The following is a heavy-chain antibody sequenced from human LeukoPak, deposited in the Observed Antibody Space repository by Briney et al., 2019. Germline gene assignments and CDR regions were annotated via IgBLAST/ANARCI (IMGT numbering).Heavy chain of an antibody. CDR1: GFTFTHYG. J-gene: IGHJ4*02. CDR3: ARDRAAPTLNVHDY. V-gene: IGHV1-18*01. CDR2: ISAYNGNT. D-gene: IGHD1-1*01. Sequence: ASVKVSCKASGFTFTHYGISWVRQAPGQGLEWMGWISAYNGNTNYAQKLQGRVTMTTDTSTSTAYMELRSLRSDDTAVYYCARDRAAPTLNVHDYWGQGTLVTVSS.